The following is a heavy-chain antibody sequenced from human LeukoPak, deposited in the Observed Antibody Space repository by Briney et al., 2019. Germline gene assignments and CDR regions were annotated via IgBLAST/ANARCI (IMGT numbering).Heavy chain of an antibody. CDR1: GFTFNNYA. D-gene: IGHD6-13*01. CDR2: ISGSGYST. J-gene: IGHJ5*02. V-gene: IGHV3-23*01. Sequence: QAGGSLRLSCVASGFTFNNYAMTWVRQAPGKGLEWVSAISGSGYSTYYADSVKGRFTISRDNAKNSLYLQMNSLRAEDTAVYYCARYLWGSSWYYWFDPWGQGTLVTVSS. CDR3: ARYLWGSSWYYWFDP.